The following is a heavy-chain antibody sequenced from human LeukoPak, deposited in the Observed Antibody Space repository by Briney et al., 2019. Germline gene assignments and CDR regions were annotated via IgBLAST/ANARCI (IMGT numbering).Heavy chain of an antibody. CDR2: ISSSSSTI. Sequence: GGSLRLSCAAAGFTFSDYYMSWIRQAPGKGLEWVSCISSSSSTIYYADSVKGRFTISRDNAKNSLYLQMNSLRDEDTAVYYCASLDYDLDYWGQGTLVTVSS. CDR1: GFTFSDYY. J-gene: IGHJ4*02. CDR3: ASLDYDLDY. D-gene: IGHD4-17*01. V-gene: IGHV3-11*04.